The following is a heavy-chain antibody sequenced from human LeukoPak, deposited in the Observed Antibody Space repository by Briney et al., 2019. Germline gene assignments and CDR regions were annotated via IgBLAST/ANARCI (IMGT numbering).Heavy chain of an antibody. J-gene: IGHJ4*02. CDR1: GASFSSFA. V-gene: IGHV4-59*12. Sequence: PSETLSLTCAVSGASFSSFAWSWIRHPPGRGVEWIGFNYDGGSTYYNPSLNSRVTMSFDTSENRVSLRLNSVTSADTAVYYCARAGPRRDGQNFDYWGQGTLVTVSS. CDR2: NYDGGST. D-gene: IGHD5-24*01. CDR3: ARAGPRRDGQNFDY.